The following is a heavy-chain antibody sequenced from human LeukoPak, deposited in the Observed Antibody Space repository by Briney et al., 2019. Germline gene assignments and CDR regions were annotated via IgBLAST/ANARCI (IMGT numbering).Heavy chain of an antibody. CDR3: ARDEGGSGWRFDY. V-gene: IGHV1-18*01. Sequence: ASVKVSCKASGYTFTDYGFTWVGQAPGQGLEWMGWISAYNAKTNYAQRLQGRVTMTTDTSTTTAYMELRSLRSDDTAVYYCARDEGGSGWRFDYWGQGTLVTVSS. CDR2: ISAYNAKT. D-gene: IGHD6-19*01. J-gene: IGHJ4*02. CDR1: GYTFTDYG.